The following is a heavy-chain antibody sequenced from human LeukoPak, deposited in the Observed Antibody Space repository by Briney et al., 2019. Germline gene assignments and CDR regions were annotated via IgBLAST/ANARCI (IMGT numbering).Heavy chain of an antibody. V-gene: IGHV3-30*01. CDR3: ASEVGATEFDY. Sequence: GGSLRLSCVASGITLSTYGMNWVRQAPGKGLQWVAAISYHGRDEFYADSVRGRFTISRDISKNTLYLQMNSLTAEDTAVYYCASEVGATEFDYWGQGTLVTVSS. CDR1: GITLSTYG. CDR2: ISYHGRDE. D-gene: IGHD1-26*01. J-gene: IGHJ4*02.